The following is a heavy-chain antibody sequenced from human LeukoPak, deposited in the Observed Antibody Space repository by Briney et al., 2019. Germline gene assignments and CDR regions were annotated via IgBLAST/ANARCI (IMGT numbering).Heavy chain of an antibody. CDR1: GYTFTSYY. Sequence: ASVKVSCKASGYTFTSYYIYWVRQAPGQGLERMGWINPNSGDTNFAQKFQGRVTMTRDTSITTAYMDLSRLTVDDTAVYYCARGGMGSGYEHWGQGTLVSLSS. D-gene: IGHD5-12*01. CDR3: ARGGMGSGYEH. CDR2: INPNSGDT. V-gene: IGHV1-2*02. J-gene: IGHJ4*02.